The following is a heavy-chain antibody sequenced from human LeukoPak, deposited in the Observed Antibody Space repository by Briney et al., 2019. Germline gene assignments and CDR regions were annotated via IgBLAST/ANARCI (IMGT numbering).Heavy chain of an antibody. Sequence: SETLSLTCTVSGGSISSYYWSWIRQPAGKGLEWIGRIYTSGSTNYNPSLKSRVTMSVDTSKNQFSLKLSSVTAADTAVYYCARGGSDFWSGYYDWWGQGTLVTVSS. D-gene: IGHD3-3*01. CDR2: IYTSGST. V-gene: IGHV4-4*07. CDR3: ARGGSDFWSGYYDW. CDR1: GGSISSYY. J-gene: IGHJ4*02.